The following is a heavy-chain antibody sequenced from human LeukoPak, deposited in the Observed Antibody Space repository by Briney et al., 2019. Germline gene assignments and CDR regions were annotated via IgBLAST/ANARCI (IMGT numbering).Heavy chain of an antibody. D-gene: IGHD4-17*01. J-gene: IGHJ4*02. Sequence: SETLSLTCTVSGGSISSSSYYWGWIPQPPGKGLEWIGSIYYSGSTYYNPSLKSRVTISVDTSKNQFSLKLSSVTAADTAVYYCARDLYGDYAIDYWGQGTLVIVFS. V-gene: IGHV4-39*02. CDR3: ARDLYGDYAIDY. CDR1: GGSISSSSYY. CDR2: IYYSGST.